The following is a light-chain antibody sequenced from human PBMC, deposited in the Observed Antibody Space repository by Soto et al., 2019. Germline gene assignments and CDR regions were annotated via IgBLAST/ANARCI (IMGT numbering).Light chain of an antibody. CDR3: QQYNNWPPVT. CDR1: QSVYSN. CDR2: DAS. V-gene: IGKV3-15*01. J-gene: IGKJ5*01. Sequence: RVMTQSPGTLSVSPGERATLSCRASQSVYSNLAWYQQKPGQAPRLLIYDASTRATGVPARFSGSGSGTEFTLTISSLQSEDFAVYYCQQYNNWPPVTFGQGTRLEIK.